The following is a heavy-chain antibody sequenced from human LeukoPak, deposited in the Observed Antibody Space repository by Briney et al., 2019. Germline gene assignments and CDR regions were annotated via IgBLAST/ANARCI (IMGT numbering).Heavy chain of an antibody. D-gene: IGHD2-2*02. CDR1: VGSISSGSYY. CDR3: ARVKAIGYCSSTSCYSHYYYYYMDV. V-gene: IGHV4-61*02. J-gene: IGHJ6*03. CDR2: IYTSGST. Sequence: SETLSLTCTVSVGSISSGSYYWSWIRQPAGKGLEWIGRIYTSGSTNYNPSLKSRVTISVDTSKNQFSLKLSSVTAADTAVYYCARVKAIGYCSSTSCYSHYYYYYMDVWGKGTTVTVSS.